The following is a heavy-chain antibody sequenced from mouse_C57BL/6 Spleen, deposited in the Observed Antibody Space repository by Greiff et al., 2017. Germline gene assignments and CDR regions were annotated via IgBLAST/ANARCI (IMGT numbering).Heavy chain of an antibody. Sequence: VQLQQPGAELVRPGSSVKLSCKASGYTFTSYWMHWVKQRPIQGLEWIGNIDPSDSETHYNQKFKDKATLTVDKSSSTAYMQLSSLTSEDSAVYYCARGYYSNYDYYAMDYWGQGTSVTVSS. CDR1: GYTFTSYW. J-gene: IGHJ4*01. V-gene: IGHV1-52*01. D-gene: IGHD2-5*01. CDR2: IDPSDSET. CDR3: ARGYYSNYDYYAMDY.